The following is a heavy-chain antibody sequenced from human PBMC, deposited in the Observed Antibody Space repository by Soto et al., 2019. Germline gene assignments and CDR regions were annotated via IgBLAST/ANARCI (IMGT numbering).Heavy chain of an antibody. Sequence: ASVKVSCKVSGYTLTELSMHWVRQAPGKGLEWMGGFDPEDGETIYAQKFQGRVTMTEDTSTDTAYMELSSLRSEDTAVYYCATGSIYDFFRLYYYGMDVRGQRTTVTVSS. V-gene: IGHV1-24*01. CDR3: ATGSIYDFFRLYYYGMDV. CDR1: GYTLTELS. CDR2: FDPEDGET. D-gene: IGHD3-3*01. J-gene: IGHJ6*02.